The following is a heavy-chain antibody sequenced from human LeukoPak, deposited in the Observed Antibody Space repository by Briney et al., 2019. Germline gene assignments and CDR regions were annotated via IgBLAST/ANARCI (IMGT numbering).Heavy chain of an antibody. CDR2: INHSGST. CDR3: ARISQWLAYTYYFDY. Sequence: PSETLSLTCAVYGGSSSGYYWSWIRQPPGKGLEGIGEINHSGSTNYNPSLKSRVTISVDTSKNQFSLKLSSVTAADTAVYYCARISQWLAYTYYFDYWGQGTLVTVSS. CDR1: GGSSSGYY. J-gene: IGHJ4*02. V-gene: IGHV4-34*01. D-gene: IGHD6-19*01.